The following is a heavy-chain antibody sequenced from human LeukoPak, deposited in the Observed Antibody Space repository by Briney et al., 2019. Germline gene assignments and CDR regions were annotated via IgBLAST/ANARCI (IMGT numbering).Heavy chain of an antibody. V-gene: IGHV3-64*01. CDR3: ARGGYGDYPYYYGMDV. D-gene: IGHD4-17*01. Sequence: GGSLRLSCAASGITFSSYATHWVRQAPGKGLEYVSAISSDGGSTYYANSVKGRFTISRDNSKITLYLQIGSLRAEDMAVYYCARGGYGDYPYYYGMDVWGQGTTVTVSS. J-gene: IGHJ6*02. CDR1: GITFSSYA. CDR2: ISSDGGST.